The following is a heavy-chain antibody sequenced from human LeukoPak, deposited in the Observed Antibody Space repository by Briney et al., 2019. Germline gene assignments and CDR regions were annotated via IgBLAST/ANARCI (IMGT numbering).Heavy chain of an antibody. V-gene: IGHV4-59*01. CDR1: GGSMNYYF. CDR3: ASSNDYGDYALEY. D-gene: IGHD4-17*01. J-gene: IGHJ4*02. CDR2: IYYSGSA. Sequence: SETLSLTCTVSGGSMNYYFWTWIRQSPGKGLEWIGYIYYSGSANYNPSLKSRVTMSVDTSKNQFSLNLNSVTAADTAVYYCASSNDYGDYALEYWGQGTLVTVSS.